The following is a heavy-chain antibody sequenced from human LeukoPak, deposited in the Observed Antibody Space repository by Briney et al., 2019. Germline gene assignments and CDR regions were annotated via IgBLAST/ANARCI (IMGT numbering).Heavy chain of an antibody. D-gene: IGHD6-13*01. J-gene: IGHJ4*02. CDR3: ASSRAFDY. CDR1: GFTFSSYS. V-gene: IGHV3-48*01. Sequence: PGGSLRLSCAASGFTFSSYSMNWVRQAPGKGLEWVSYISSSSSTIYYADSVKGRFTISRDNAKNSLYLQMNSLRAEDTAVYYCASSRAFDYWGQGTLVTVSS. CDR2: ISSSSSTI.